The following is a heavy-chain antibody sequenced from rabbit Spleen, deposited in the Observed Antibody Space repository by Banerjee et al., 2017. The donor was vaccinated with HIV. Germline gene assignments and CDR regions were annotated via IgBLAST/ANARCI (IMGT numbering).Heavy chain of an antibody. CDR3: ARDTGTSFSSYGMDL. CDR2: IDTNDGDT. V-gene: IGHV1S40*01. CDR1: GFSFSSSDY. J-gene: IGHJ6*01. Sequence: QSLEESGGDLVKPGASLTLTCTASGFSFSSSDYMCWVRQAPGKGLEWIACIDTNDGDTDYANWPKGRFTISKTSSTTVTLQMTSLTAADTATYLCARDTGTSFSSYGMDLWGPGTLVTVS. D-gene: IGHD8-1*01.